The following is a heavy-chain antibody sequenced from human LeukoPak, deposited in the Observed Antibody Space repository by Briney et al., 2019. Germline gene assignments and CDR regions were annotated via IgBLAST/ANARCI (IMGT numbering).Heavy chain of an antibody. CDR2: IYYSGST. CDR3: ARDLYDSSGYRNRFDY. D-gene: IGHD3-22*01. J-gene: IGHJ4*02. Sequence: SETLSLTCTVSGGSISSSSYYWGWIRQPPGKGLEWIGSIYYSGSTYYNPSLKSRVTISVDTSKNQFSPKLSSVTAADTAVYYCARDLYDSSGYRNRFDYWGQGTLVTVSS. CDR1: GGSISSSSYY. V-gene: IGHV4-39*07.